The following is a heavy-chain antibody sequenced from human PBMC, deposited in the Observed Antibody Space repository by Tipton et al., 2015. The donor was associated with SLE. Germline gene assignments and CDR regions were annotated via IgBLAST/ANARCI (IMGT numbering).Heavy chain of an antibody. CDR3: AKDLGRGGGSTFDY. J-gene: IGHJ4*02. V-gene: IGHV3-23*01. CDR1: GFAFTSYA. Sequence: SLRLSCAASGFAFTSYAMSWVRQAPGKGLEWVSAISGGSGGNTYYADSVKGRFTISRDNSKNTLYLQMNSLRAEDTALYYCAKDLGRGGGSTFDYWGQGTLVTVSS. CDR2: ISGGSGGNT. D-gene: IGHD2-15*01.